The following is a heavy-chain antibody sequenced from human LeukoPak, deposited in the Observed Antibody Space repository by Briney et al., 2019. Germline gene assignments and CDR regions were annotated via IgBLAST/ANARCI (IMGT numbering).Heavy chain of an antibody. Sequence: GGSLRLSCAASGFTFSSYAMSWVRQAPGKGLEWVSAISCSGGSTYYADSVKGRFTISRDNSKNTLYLQMNSLRAEDTAVYYCAKDVEDIVVVEFDYWGQGTLVTVSS. CDR3: AKDVEDIVVVEFDY. CDR1: GFTFSSYA. J-gene: IGHJ4*02. CDR2: ISCSGGST. V-gene: IGHV3-23*01. D-gene: IGHD2-15*01.